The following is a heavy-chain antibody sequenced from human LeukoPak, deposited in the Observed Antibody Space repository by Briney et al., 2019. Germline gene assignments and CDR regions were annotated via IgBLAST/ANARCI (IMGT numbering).Heavy chain of an antibody. Sequence: ASVKVSCKASGYSFTNYDINWVRQAPGQGLEWMGWINPNSGGTNYAQKFQGRVTMTRDTSISTAYMELSRLRSDDTAVYYCARSEPAHYYDSSDTYFDYWGQGTLVTVSS. CDR2: INPNSGGT. V-gene: IGHV1-2*02. CDR3: ARSEPAHYYDSSDTYFDY. D-gene: IGHD3-22*01. J-gene: IGHJ4*02. CDR1: GYSFTNYD.